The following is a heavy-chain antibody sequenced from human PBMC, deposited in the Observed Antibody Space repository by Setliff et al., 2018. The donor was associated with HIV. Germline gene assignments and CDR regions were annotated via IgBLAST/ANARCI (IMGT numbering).Heavy chain of an antibody. CDR1: GFTFSRYW. D-gene: IGHD1-26*01. CDR3: ASSDGSGSYPFDY. Sequence: GGSLRLSCVASGFTFSRYWMSWVRQAPGKGLEWVAVIWYDGSNKYYADSVKGRFTISRDNAKNSLYLQMNSLRAEDTGIYYCASSDGSGSYPFDYWGQGTLVTVSS. CDR2: IWYDGSNK. J-gene: IGHJ4*02. V-gene: IGHV3-33*07.